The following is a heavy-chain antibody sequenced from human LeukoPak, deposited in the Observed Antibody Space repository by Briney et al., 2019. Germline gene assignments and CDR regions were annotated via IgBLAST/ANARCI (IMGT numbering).Heavy chain of an antibody. V-gene: IGHV3-7*01. CDR2: IKQDGSEK. Sequence: GGSLRLSCAASGLTFSSYWMSWVRQAPGKGLEWVANIKQDGSEKYYVDSVKGRFTISRDNAKNSLYLQMNSLRAEDTAVYYCARDSRDRGFDPWGQGTLVTVSS. CDR1: GLTFSSYW. CDR3: ARDSRDRGFDP. J-gene: IGHJ5*02. D-gene: IGHD3-10*01.